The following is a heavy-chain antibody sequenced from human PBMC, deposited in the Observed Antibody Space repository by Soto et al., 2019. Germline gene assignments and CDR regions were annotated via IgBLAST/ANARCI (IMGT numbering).Heavy chain of an antibody. D-gene: IGHD1-26*01. J-gene: IGHJ4*02. CDR3: ARAAPVGAALDY. Sequence: SETPSLTCAVSGGSISSGGYSWSWIRQPPGKGLEWIGYIYHSGSTYYNPSLKSRVTISVDRSKNQFSLKLSSVTAADTAVYYCARAAPVGAALDYWGQGTLVT. V-gene: IGHV4-30-2*01. CDR2: IYHSGST. CDR1: GGSISSGGYS.